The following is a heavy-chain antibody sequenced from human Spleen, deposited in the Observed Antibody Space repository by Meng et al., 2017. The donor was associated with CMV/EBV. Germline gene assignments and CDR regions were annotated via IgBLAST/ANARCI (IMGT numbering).Heavy chain of an antibody. V-gene: IGHV4-39*07. CDR1: GHPISSSSYS. D-gene: IGHD5-12*01. J-gene: IGHJ3*02. Sequence: SETLSLTCAVSGHPISSSSYSWAWIRQPPGKGLEWIGTIYYTGSTYFNPSLKSRVSISIDTSENQFSLNLSSVTAADTAVYYCVRYSDSDYDDWDAFDIWGQGTMVTVSS. CDR3: VRYSDSDYDDWDAFDI. CDR2: IYYTGST.